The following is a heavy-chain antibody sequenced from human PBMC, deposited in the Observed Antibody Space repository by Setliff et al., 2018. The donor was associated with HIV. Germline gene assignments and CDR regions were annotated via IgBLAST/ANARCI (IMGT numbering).Heavy chain of an antibody. V-gene: IGHV4-31*03. CDR1: GASISSMNSGTYY. CDR2: IFFAGST. Sequence: SETLSLTCSVSGASISSMNSGTYYWSWIRQHPGKGLEWIGYIFFAGSTYYTPSLKSRLSISMDTSDQFSLRLSSVTAADTAVYFCARGRPFGGYRTIFDYLGQGMLGTVSS. J-gene: IGHJ4*02. D-gene: IGHD3-22*01. CDR3: ARGRPFGGYRTIFDY.